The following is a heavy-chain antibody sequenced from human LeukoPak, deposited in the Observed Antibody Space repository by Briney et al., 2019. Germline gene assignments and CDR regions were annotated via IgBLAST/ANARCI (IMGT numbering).Heavy chain of an antibody. CDR1: GYTFTSYG. Sequence: ASVKVSCKASGYTFTSYGISWVRQAPGQGLEWMGWISAYNGNTNYAQKLQGRVTMTTDTSSSTAYMELRSLRSDDTAVYYCARYVVAARFYYYYMDVWGKGTTVTVSS. CDR2: ISAYNGNT. V-gene: IGHV1-18*01. D-gene: IGHD6-6*01. J-gene: IGHJ6*03. CDR3: ARYVVAARFYYYYMDV.